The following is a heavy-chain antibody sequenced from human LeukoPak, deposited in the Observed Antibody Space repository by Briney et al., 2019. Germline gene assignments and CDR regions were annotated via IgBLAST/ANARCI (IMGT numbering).Heavy chain of an antibody. CDR3: ASGGGWYVSSNWFDP. J-gene: IGHJ5*02. CDR1: GGTFSSYA. D-gene: IGHD6-19*01. CDR2: IIPIFGTA. V-gene: IGHV1-69*13. Sequence: AVKVWCTASGGTFSSYAISWVRQAPGQGLEWMGGIIPIFGTANYAQKFQGRVTITADESTSTAYMELSSLRSEDTAVYYCASGGGWYVSSNWFDPWGQGTLVTVSS.